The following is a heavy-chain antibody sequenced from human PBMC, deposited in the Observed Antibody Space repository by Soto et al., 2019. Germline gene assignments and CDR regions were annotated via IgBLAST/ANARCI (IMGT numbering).Heavy chain of an antibody. Sequence: LRLSCAASGFTFSSYSINWVRQAPGKGLEWVSSISSSSSYIYYADSVKGRFTISRDNAKNSLYLQMNSLRAEDTAVYYCARRRTGTTAFDIWGQGTMVTVSS. CDR1: GFTFSSYS. CDR3: ARRRTGTTAFDI. D-gene: IGHD1-7*01. J-gene: IGHJ3*02. V-gene: IGHV3-21*01. CDR2: ISSSSSYI.